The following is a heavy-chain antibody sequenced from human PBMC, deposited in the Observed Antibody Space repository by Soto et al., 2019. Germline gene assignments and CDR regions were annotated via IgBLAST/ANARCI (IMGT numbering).Heavy chain of an antibody. CDR3: ARGRGWVVAATPKRGNDY. CDR2: INHSGST. V-gene: IGHV4-34*01. Sequence: QVQLQQWGAGLLKPSETLSLTCAVYGGSFSGYYWSWIRQPPGKGLEWIGEINHSGSTNYNPSLKSRVTISVDTSKNQFSLKLGSVTAADTAVYYCARGRGWVVAATPKRGNDYWGQGTLVTVSS. D-gene: IGHD2-15*01. J-gene: IGHJ4*02. CDR1: GGSFSGYY.